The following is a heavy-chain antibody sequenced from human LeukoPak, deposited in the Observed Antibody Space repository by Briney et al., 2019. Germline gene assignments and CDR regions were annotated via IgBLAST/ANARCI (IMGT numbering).Heavy chain of an antibody. Sequence: ASVKVSCKASGYTFTSYSVSWVRQAPGQGLEWMGWISAFNGNTNYAQKLQGRVTMTTDTSTSTAYMDLRSLRSDDTAVYYCARSLTTVTTPAYYFDYWGRGTPVTVSS. V-gene: IGHV1-18*01. J-gene: IGHJ4*02. CDR1: GYTFTSYS. CDR3: ARSLTTVTTPAYYFDY. CDR2: ISAFNGNT. D-gene: IGHD4-17*01.